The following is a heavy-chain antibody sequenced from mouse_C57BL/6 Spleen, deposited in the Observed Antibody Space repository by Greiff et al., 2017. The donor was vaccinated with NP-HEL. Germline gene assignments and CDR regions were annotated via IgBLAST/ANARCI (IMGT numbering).Heavy chain of an antibody. CDR1: GFNIKDDY. CDR3: TAPFYYYGSSPFAY. V-gene: IGHV14-4*01. J-gene: IGHJ3*01. CDR2: IDPENGDT. Sequence: EVQLQQSGAELVRPGASVKLSCTASGFNIKDDYMHWVKQRPEQGLEWIGWIDPENGDTEYASKFQGKATITADTSSNTAYLQLSSLTSEDTAVYSCTAPFYYYGSSPFAYWGQGTLVTVSA. D-gene: IGHD1-1*01.